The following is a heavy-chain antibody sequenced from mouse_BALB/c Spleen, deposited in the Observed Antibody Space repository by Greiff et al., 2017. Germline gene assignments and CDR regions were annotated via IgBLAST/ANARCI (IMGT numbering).Heavy chain of an antibody. CDR2: IWRGGST. CDR1: GFSLTSYG. CDR3: AKNSGDGYRFAY. D-gene: IGHD2-3*01. J-gene: IGHJ3*01. Sequence: VQLQESGPSLVQPSQSLSITCTVSGFSLTSYGVHWVRQSPGKGLEWLGVIWRGGSTDYNAAFMSRLSITKDNSKSQVFFKMNSLQADDTAIYYCAKNSGDGYRFAYWGQGTLVTVSA. V-gene: IGHV2-5-1*01.